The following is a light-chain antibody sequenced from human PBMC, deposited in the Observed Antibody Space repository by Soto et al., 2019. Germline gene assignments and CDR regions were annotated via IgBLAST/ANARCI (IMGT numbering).Light chain of an antibody. CDR2: GAS. CDR1: QSVSSSY. Sequence: IVLTQSPGTLSLYPGERATLSCSASQSVSSSYLAWYQQKPGQAPRLLIYGASSMATGIPDRFSGSGSGTGFTLTISRLEHEDFTVYYCHQYGSSPQSFGQGTQVEIK. J-gene: IGKJ1*01. CDR3: HQYGSSPQS. V-gene: IGKV3-20*01.